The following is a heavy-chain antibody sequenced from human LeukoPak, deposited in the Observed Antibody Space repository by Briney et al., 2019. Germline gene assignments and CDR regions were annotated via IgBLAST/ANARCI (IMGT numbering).Heavy chain of an antibody. CDR2: INSDGSTA. J-gene: IGHJ4*02. CDR3: ASGPDYGDYNY. V-gene: IGHV3-74*01. Sequence: SGGSLRLSCAASGFTFRSYWMHWVRQGLGKGLVWVSHINSDGSTANYADSVKGRFTISRDNAKNTLYLQMDSLRAEDTAVYYCASGPDYGDYNYWGRGTLGTVSS. CDR1: GFTFRSYW. D-gene: IGHD4-17*01.